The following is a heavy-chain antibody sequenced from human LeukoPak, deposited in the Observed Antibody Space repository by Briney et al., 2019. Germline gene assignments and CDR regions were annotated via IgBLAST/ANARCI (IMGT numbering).Heavy chain of an antibody. V-gene: IGHV1-8*01. CDR1: GYTFASSD. CDR3: ARAPAMVRGVIPSAGSSDYYYMDV. CDR2: MNPNSGNT. J-gene: IGHJ6*03. Sequence: ASVKVSCKASGYTFASSDINWVRQATGQGLEWMGWMNPNSGNTGYAQKFQGRVTMTRNTSISTAYMELSSLRSEDTAVYYCARAPAMVRGVIPSAGSSDYYYMDVWGKGTTVTVSS. D-gene: IGHD3-10*01.